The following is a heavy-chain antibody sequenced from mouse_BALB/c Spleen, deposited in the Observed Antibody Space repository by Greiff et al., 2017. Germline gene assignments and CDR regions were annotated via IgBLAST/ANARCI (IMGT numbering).Heavy chain of an antibody. CDR3: ARDDPRGYAMDY. CDR1: GFTFSSFG. Sequence: EVQGVESGGGLVQPGGSRKLSCAASGFTFSSFGMHWVRQAPEKGLEWVAYISSGSSTIYYADTVKGRFTISRDNPKNTLFLQMTSLRSEDTAMYYCARDDPRGYAMDYWGQGTSVTVSS. J-gene: IGHJ4*01. V-gene: IGHV5-17*02. D-gene: IGHD2-3*01. CDR2: ISSGSSTI.